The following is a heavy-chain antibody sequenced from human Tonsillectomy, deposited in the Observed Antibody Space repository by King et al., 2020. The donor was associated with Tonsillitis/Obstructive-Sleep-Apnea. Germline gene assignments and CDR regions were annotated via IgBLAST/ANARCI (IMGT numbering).Heavy chain of an antibody. CDR2: LSYDGSNK. V-gene: IGHV3-30*18. Sequence: VQLVESGGGEVQPGRSLRLSCAVSGFTFSSYGMHWVRQAPGKGLEWVAGLSYDGSNKYYADSVKGRFTHSRDNSKNTLYLQMNSLRAEDTAVYYCAKGGEAFDYWGQGTLVTVSS. CDR3: AKGGEAFDY. CDR1: GFTFSSYG. D-gene: IGHD3-16*01. J-gene: IGHJ4*02.